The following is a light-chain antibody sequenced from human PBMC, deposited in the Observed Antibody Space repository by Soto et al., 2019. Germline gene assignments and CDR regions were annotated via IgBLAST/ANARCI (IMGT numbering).Light chain of an antibody. CDR3: QQYGSSPWT. V-gene: IGKV3-20*01. CDR2: GAS. CDR1: PSVSSSY. Sequence: EIVLTQSPGPLSLSPGERATLSCMASPSVSSSYLAWYQQKPGQAPRLLIYGASSRATGIPDMFSGSGSGTDFTLTISRLEPEDFAVYYCQQYGSSPWTFGQGTEVEIK. J-gene: IGKJ1*01.